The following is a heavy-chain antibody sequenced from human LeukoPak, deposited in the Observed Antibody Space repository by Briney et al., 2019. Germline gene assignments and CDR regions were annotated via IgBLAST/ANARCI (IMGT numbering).Heavy chain of an antibody. J-gene: IGHJ5*02. CDR1: GFTFSSYG. Sequence: PGGSLRLSCGASGFTFSSYGVHWVRQAPGKGLEWVAVISSDGSNKYYSDSVKGRFTISRDNSKNTLYLQMNSLRAEDTAVYYCANGFTWFVAWGQGTLVTVSS. D-gene: IGHD3-10*01. CDR3: ANGFTWFVA. CDR2: ISSDGSNK. V-gene: IGHV3-30*18.